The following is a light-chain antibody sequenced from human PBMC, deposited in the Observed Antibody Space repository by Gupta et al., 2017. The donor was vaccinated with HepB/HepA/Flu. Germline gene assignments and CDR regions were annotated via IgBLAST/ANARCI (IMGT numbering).Light chain of an antibody. J-gene: IGLJ2*01. CDR1: KLGDKD. Sequence: SYELTQPPSVSVSPGQTASITCSGDKLGDKDVCWYQQKPGQSPVLVIYQDTKRPSGIPERFSGSNSGNTATLTISGTQAMDEADYYCRAWDSSTYVVFGGGTKLTVL. CDR3: RAWDSSTYVV. V-gene: IGLV3-1*01. CDR2: QDT.